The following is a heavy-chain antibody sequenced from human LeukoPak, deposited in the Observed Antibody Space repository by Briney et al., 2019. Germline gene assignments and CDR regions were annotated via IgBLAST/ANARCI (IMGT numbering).Heavy chain of an antibody. D-gene: IGHD1/OR15-1a*01. Sequence: PGGSLRLSCAASGFTFSSYAMSWVRQAPGKGLDWVSVIYRSGGTYFADSVKGRFTISRDDSQNTVSLQMNNLRAEDTAVYYCTRTIPPAHWGQGTLVTVSS. CDR3: TRTIPPAH. CDR1: GFTFSSYA. V-gene: IGHV3-23*01. J-gene: IGHJ4*02. CDR2: IYRSGGT.